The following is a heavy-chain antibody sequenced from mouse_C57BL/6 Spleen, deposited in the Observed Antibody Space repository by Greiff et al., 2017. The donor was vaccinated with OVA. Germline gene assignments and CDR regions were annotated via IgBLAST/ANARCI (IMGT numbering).Heavy chain of an antibody. CDR2: ISSGGDYI. CDR1: GFTFSSYA. CDR3: TREDSSGVFDY. Sequence: EVHLVESGEGLVKPGGSLKLSCAASGFTFSSYAMSWVRQTPEKRLEWVAYISSGGDYIYYADTVKGRFTISRDNARNTLYLQMSSLKSEDTAMYYCTREDSSGVFDYWGQGTTLTVSS. J-gene: IGHJ2*01. D-gene: IGHD3-2*02. V-gene: IGHV5-9-1*02.